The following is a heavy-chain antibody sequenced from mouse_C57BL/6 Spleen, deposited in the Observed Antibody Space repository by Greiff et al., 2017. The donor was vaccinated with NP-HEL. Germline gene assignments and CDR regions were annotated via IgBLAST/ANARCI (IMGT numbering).Heavy chain of an antibody. CDR2: IHPNSGST. D-gene: IGHD4-1*01. Sequence: VQLQQPGAELVKPGASVKLSCKASGYTFTSYWMHWVKQRPGQGLEWIGLIHPNSGSTNYKEKFKSKATLTVDKSSSTAYMQLSSLTSEDSAVYYCARGLTGYWYFDVWGTGTTVTVSS. CDR1: GYTFTSYW. J-gene: IGHJ1*03. CDR3: ARGLTGYWYFDV. V-gene: IGHV1-64*01.